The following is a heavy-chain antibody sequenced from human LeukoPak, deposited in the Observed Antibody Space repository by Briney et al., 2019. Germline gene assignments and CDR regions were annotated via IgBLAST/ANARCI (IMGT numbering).Heavy chain of an antibody. D-gene: IGHD1-14*01. Sequence: GGSLRLSCAASGFTFSSYAMSWVRQGPGKGLEWVAVISYDGSNKYNADSVKGRFTISRDNSKNTLYLQMNSLRAEDTAVYYCARMPGANYYYNGMDVWGQGTTVTVSS. CDR2: ISYDGSNK. CDR3: ARMPGANYYYNGMDV. J-gene: IGHJ6*02. CDR1: GFTFSSYA. V-gene: IGHV3-30-3*01.